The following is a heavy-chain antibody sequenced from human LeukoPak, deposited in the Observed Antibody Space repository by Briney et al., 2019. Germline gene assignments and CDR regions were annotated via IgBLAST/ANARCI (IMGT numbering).Heavy chain of an antibody. J-gene: IGHJ4*02. CDR3: APDKGPWDYYFDY. D-gene: IGHD1-26*01. Sequence: PGRSLRLSCAASGFTFDDYAMHWVRQAPGKGREWVSGISWNSGSIGYADSVKGRFTITSDNAKNSLFLQMNSLRAEDTALYYCAPDKGPWDYYFDYWGQGTLVTVSS. V-gene: IGHV3-9*01. CDR1: GFTFDDYA. CDR2: ISWNSGSI.